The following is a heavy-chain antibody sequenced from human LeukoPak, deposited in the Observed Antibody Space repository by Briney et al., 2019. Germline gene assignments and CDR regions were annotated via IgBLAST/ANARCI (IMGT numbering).Heavy chain of an antibody. J-gene: IGHJ6*04. D-gene: IGHD3-3*01. CDR3: ARDPLPYYDFWSGYFFPH. V-gene: IGHV3-48*01. Sequence: PGGSLRLSCAASGFTFSSYSMNWVRQAPGKGLEWVSYISSSSSTIYYADSVKGRFTISRDNAKNSLYLQMNSLRAEDTAVYYCARDPLPYYDFWSGYFFPHWGKGTTVTVSS. CDR2: ISSSSSTI. CDR1: GFTFSSYS.